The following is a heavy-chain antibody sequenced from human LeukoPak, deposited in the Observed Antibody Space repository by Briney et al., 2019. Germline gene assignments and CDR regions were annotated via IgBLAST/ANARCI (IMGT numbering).Heavy chain of an antibody. CDR1: GYTFTSYV. Sequence: ASVKVSCKASGYTFTSYVINWVRQATGQGLEWMGWMNPNRGNTGYAQKFQGRVTMPRNTSISTAYMELSRLRSEDTAVYYCARGGYYYDSSGYSGSFDYWGQGTLVTVSS. D-gene: IGHD3-22*01. V-gene: IGHV1-8*01. CDR3: ARGGYYYDSSGYSGSFDY. CDR2: MNPNRGNT. J-gene: IGHJ4*02.